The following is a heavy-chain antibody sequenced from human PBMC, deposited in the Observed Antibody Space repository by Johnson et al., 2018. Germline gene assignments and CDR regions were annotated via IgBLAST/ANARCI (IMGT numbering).Heavy chain of an antibody. V-gene: IGHV3-13*01. CDR2: LGTAGDT. CDR3: VRDKSGWGMDV. CDR1: GFILSDYD. Sequence: VQLVQSGGGVVQPGGSLRLSCVASGFILSDYDMHWVRQSIGKNLEWVSALGTAGDTHYPDSVKGRFTISRETAKNSLYLEMNSLRAGDTALYYCVRDKSGWGMDVWGQGTTVTVSS. D-gene: IGHD6-19*01. J-gene: IGHJ6*02.